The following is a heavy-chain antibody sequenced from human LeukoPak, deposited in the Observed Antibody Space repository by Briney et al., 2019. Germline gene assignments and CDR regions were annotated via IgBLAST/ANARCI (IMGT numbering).Heavy chain of an antibody. J-gene: IGHJ4*02. D-gene: IGHD2-2*01. CDR1: IDSLNSDY. CDR3: ARAKRGRSTSCYDC. Sequence: SDTQPLLCTVSIDSLNSDYWSWIRQPPGRALVGIGYIYYSGSTKYNLSLKSRVTISVDTSKNQLSLKLSSVTAADTAVYYCARAKRGRSTSCYDCWGQGTLVTVSS. CDR2: IYYSGST. V-gene: IGHV4-59*12.